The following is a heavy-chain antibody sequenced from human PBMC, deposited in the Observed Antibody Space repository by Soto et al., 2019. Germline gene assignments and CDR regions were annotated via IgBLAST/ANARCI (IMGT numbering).Heavy chain of an antibody. D-gene: IGHD3-22*01. Sequence: QVQLVQSGAEVKKPGSSVKVSCKAAGGTFSSYATSWVRQAPGQGLEWMGGIIPIFGTANYAQKFQGRVTISADESTSTAYMELSSLRSEDTAVYYCASSPNNYDRSGYNVLPWGQGILVIVSS. CDR1: GGTFSSYA. J-gene: IGHJ1*01. CDR3: ASSPNNYDRSGYNVLP. V-gene: IGHV1-69*12. CDR2: IIPIFGTA.